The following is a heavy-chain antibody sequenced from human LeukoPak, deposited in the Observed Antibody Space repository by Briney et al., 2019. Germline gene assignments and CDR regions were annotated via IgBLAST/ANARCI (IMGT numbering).Heavy chain of an antibody. V-gene: IGHV6-1*01. D-gene: IGHD1-1*01. Sequence: SQTLSLTCAISGDSVSNNVAAWNWIRQSPSRGLEWLGRTYYRSKWYNDYAVSVKSRITINPDTSKNQFSLQLNSVTPEDTAVYYCARVVQAADYYYYGMDVWGQGTTVTVSS. CDR2: TYYRSKWYN. J-gene: IGHJ6*02. CDR1: GDSVSNNVAA. CDR3: ARVVQAADYYYYGMDV.